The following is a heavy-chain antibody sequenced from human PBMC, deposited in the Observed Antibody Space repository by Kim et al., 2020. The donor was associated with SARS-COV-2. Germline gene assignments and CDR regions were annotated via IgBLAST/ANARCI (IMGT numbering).Heavy chain of an antibody. CDR1: GYSFTSYW. V-gene: IGHV5-10-1*01. CDR3: ARTAGPYQAAAGTFGWFDP. CDR2: IDPSDSYT. Sequence: GESLKISCKGSGYSFTSYWISWVRQMPGKGLEWMGRIDPSDSYTNYSPSFQGHVTISADKSISTAYLQWSSLKASDTAMYYCARTAGPYQAAAGTFGWFDPWGQGTLVTVSS. D-gene: IGHD6-13*01. J-gene: IGHJ5*02.